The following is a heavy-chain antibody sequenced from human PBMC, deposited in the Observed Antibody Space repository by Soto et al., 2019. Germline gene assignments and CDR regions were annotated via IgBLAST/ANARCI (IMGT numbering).Heavy chain of an antibody. CDR1: GGSISSGGYS. J-gene: IGHJ4*02. CDR2: IYHSGST. Sequence: PSETLSLTCAVSGGSISSGGYSWSWIRQPPGKGLEWIGYIYHSGSTYYNPSLKSRVTISVDRSKNQFSLKLSSVTAADTAVYYCARVHDSSGYYYLFDYWGQGTMVTVYS. D-gene: IGHD3-22*01. V-gene: IGHV4-30-2*01. CDR3: ARVHDSSGYYYLFDY.